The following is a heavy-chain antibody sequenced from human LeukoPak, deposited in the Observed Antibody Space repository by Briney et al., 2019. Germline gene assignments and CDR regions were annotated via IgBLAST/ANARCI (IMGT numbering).Heavy chain of an antibody. J-gene: IGHJ6*02. D-gene: IGHD3-10*01. CDR3: ARDLTYYYGSGREGMDV. Sequence: PGGSLRLSCAASGFTFSSYIMNWVRQAPGKGLEWVSSISSSSSYIYYADSVKGRFTISRDNAKNSLYLQMNSLRAEDTAVYYCARDLTYYYGSGREGMDVWGQGTTVTVSS. V-gene: IGHV3-21*01. CDR1: GFTFSSYI. CDR2: ISSSSSYI.